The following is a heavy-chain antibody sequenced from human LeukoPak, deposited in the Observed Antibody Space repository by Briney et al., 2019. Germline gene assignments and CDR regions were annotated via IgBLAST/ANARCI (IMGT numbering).Heavy chain of an antibody. J-gene: IGHJ6*03. CDR1: GFTFSNFV. V-gene: IGHV3-23*01. D-gene: IGHD3-3*01. CDR2: IDGGGGST. Sequence: GGSLRLSCAASGFTFSNFVMSWVRQAPGKGLEWVSYIDGGGGSTNYADSVKGRFTISRDNSQNTVSLQVNNLRIEDTALYYCAKTSLSDASGHYYYMDVWGKGTTVTVSS. CDR3: AKTSLSDASGHYYYMDV.